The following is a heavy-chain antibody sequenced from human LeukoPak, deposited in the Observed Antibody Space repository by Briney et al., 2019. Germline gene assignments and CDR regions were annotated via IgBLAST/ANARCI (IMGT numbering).Heavy chain of an antibody. CDR1: GYTFSDYV. CDR2: INPKSGGT. V-gene: IGHV1-2*02. J-gene: IGHJ5*02. Sequence: ASVKVSCKASGYTFSDYVIHWVRQAPGQGLECMGWINPKSGGTNYVQKFQGRVTMTRDTSINTVYMELSSLNSDDTAMYYCARDVIVGDDQGWFDPWGQGTLVNVCS. CDR3: ARDVIVGDDQGWFDP. D-gene: IGHD1-26*01.